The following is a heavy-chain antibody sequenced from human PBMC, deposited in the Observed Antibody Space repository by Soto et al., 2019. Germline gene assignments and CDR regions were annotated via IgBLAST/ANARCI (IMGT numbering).Heavy chain of an antibody. V-gene: IGHV1-18*01. J-gene: IGHJ4*02. CDR3: ARDRSRHYSSSWYYFDY. D-gene: IGHD6-13*01. CDR2: ISAYNGNT. CDR1: GYTFTSYG. Sequence: QVQLVQSGAEVKKPGASVKVSCKASGYTFTSYGISWVRQAPGQGLEWMGGISAYNGNTNYAQKLQGRVTMTTDTATSTVYMELRSLSSDDTAVYYCARDRSRHYSSSWYYFDYWGQGTLVTVSS.